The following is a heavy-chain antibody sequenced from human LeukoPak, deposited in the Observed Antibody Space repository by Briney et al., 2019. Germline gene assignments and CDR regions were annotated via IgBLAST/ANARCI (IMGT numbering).Heavy chain of an antibody. Sequence: SETLSLTCTISGGSISSYYWNWIRQPPGKGLEWIGYIYNTGYTNYNPSLKSRVTISVGTSKKQFSLKLSSVTAADTAVYYCAVFGESYDAFDIWGQGTMVTVSS. CDR3: AVFGESYDAFDI. CDR2: IYNTGYT. D-gene: IGHD3-10*01. CDR1: GGSISSYY. V-gene: IGHV4-4*08. J-gene: IGHJ3*02.